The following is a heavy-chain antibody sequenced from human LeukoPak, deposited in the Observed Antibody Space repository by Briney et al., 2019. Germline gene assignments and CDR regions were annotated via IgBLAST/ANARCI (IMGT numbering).Heavy chain of an antibody. CDR2: ISTSSSTI. CDR3: ARVPAAMDDALDI. J-gene: IGHJ3*02. CDR1: GFTFSSYS. V-gene: IGHV3-48*01. D-gene: IGHD2-2*01. Sequence: GGSLRLSCAASGFTFSSYSMNWVRQAPGKGLEWVSYISTSSSTIYYADSVKGRFTISRDNAKNSLYLQMNSLRAEDTAVYFCARVPAAMDDALDIWGQGTMVTVSS.